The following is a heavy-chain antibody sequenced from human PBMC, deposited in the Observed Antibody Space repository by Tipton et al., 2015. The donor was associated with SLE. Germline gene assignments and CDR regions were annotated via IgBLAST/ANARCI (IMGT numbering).Heavy chain of an antibody. CDR1: GYSITSGDY. V-gene: IGHV4-38-2*02. J-gene: IGHJ5*02. D-gene: IGHD6-13*01. Sequence: TLSLTCTVSGYSITSGDYWGWIRPPPGKGLEWVGSLYHCGSTYYNPSLQSRVTISTHTSKNEIDLKLTSVTATDTAVYFCARDPYDSTWRNGWFDPWGQGTLVTVSS. CDR3: ARDPYDSTWRNGWFDP. CDR2: LYHCGST.